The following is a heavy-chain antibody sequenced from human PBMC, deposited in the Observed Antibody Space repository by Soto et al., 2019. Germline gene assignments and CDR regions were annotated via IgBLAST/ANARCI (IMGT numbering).Heavy chain of an antibody. CDR1: GFTFSSYG. Sequence: GGSLRLSCTASGFTFSSYGMSWVRQAPGKGLEWVSAISGSGDSTFYADSVKGRFAISRDNSKNTVFLQMNSLRAEDTAVYYCANALPYSGSYSHFDYWGQGTLVTVSS. CDR2: ISGSGDST. J-gene: IGHJ4*02. CDR3: ANALPYSGSYSHFDY. V-gene: IGHV3-23*01. D-gene: IGHD1-26*01.